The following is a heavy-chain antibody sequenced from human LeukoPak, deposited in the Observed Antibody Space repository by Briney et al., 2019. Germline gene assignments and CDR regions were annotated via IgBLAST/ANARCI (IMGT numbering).Heavy chain of an antibody. CDR1: GGSISSSSYY. D-gene: IGHD2-2*01. J-gene: IGHJ5*02. V-gene: IGHV4-39*07. CDR3: ARVWAVRVVVGHNWFDP. Sequence: PSETLSLTCTVSGGSISSSSYYWGWIRQPPGKGLEWIGSIYYSGSTYYNPSLKSRVTISVDTSKNQFSLKLSSVTAADTAVYNCARVWAVRVVVGHNWFDPWGQGTLVTVSS. CDR2: IYYSGST.